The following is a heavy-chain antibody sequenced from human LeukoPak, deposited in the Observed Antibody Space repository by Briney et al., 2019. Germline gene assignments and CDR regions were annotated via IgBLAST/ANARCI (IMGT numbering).Heavy chain of an antibody. CDR2: IKQDGSDK. CDR3: ARAADYGDFAFDI. J-gene: IGHJ3*02. CDR1: GFTFTKYW. V-gene: IGHV3-7*01. D-gene: IGHD4-17*01. Sequence: GDSLRLSCAASGFTFTKYWMTWVRQAPGKGLEWVGNIKQDGSDKNYMDSVKGRFTISRDNAKNSLYLQMNSLRAEDTAVYYCARAADYGDFAFDIWGQGTVVTVSS.